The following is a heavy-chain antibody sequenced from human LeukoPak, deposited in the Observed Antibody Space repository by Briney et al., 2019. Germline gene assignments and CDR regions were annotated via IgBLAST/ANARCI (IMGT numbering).Heavy chain of an antibody. Sequence: PSQTLSLTCTVSGFSISSGGYYWRWIRQPPGKELEWIGFIHYSGSTNYNPSLKTLVTISVDTSKNQFSLKLSSVTAADTAVYHCARLWDYYGSGSVDYWGQGTLVTVSS. CDR3: ARLWDYYGSGSVDY. J-gene: IGHJ4*02. V-gene: IGHV4-61*08. D-gene: IGHD3-10*01. CDR1: GFSISSGGYY. CDR2: IHYSGST.